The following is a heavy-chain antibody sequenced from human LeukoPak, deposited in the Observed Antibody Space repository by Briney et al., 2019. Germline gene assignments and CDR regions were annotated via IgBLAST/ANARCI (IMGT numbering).Heavy chain of an antibody. J-gene: IGHJ4*02. Sequence: GESLKISCKGSGYTFTSYWIGWVRQMPGKGLEWMGIIYPDDSDTRHSPSFQGQVTISADKSISTAYLQWSSLKASDTAMYYCARQAFYYDSSLPYWGQGTLVTVSS. CDR1: GYTFTSYW. D-gene: IGHD3-22*01. CDR2: IYPDDSDT. V-gene: IGHV5-51*01. CDR3: ARQAFYYDSSLPY.